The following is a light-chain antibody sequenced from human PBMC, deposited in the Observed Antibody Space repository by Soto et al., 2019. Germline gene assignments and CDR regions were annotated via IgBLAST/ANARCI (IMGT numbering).Light chain of an antibody. CDR3: QQYGSSPKT. CDR1: QNIGRW. CDR2: HAS. Sequence: IQMTHSPATLSGSILDRVTISFLASQNIGRWLAWYQQKPGTAPNLLIYHASNLRGGVPSRFSGSGSGTDFTLTISRLEPEDFAVYYCQQYGSSPKTFGQGTKVDIK. J-gene: IGKJ1*01. V-gene: IGKV1-5*01.